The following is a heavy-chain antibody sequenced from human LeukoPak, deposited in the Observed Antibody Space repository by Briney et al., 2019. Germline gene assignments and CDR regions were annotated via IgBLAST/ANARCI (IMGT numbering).Heavy chain of an antibody. CDR3: ARHPGYCSSTSCLNWFDP. CDR1: GFTFSSYS. Sequence: GGSLRLSCAASGFTFSSYSMNWVRQAPGKGLEWVSSISSSSSYIYYADSVKGRFTISRDNAKNSLYLQMNSLRAEDTAVYYCARHPGYCSSTSCLNWFDPWGQGTLVTVSS. D-gene: IGHD2-2*01. J-gene: IGHJ5*02. CDR2: ISSSSSYI. V-gene: IGHV3-21*01.